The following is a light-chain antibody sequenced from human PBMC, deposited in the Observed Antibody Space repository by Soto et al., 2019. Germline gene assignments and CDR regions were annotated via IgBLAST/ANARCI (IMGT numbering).Light chain of an antibody. J-gene: IGKJ1*01. V-gene: IGKV1-39*01. CDR1: QTISSF. Sequence: DIQMTQSPSSLSASVGDRVTITCRASQTISSFLNWYQQKPGKAPELLIYAASSLQSGVPPRFSGSGSGTDFTLTISSLQPEDFATYYCQQSYSTPRTFGQGTKVEIK. CDR2: AAS. CDR3: QQSYSTPRT.